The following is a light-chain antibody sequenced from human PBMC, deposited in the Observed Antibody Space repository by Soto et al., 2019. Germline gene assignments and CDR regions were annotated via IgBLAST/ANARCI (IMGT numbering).Light chain of an antibody. V-gene: IGKV3-20*01. J-gene: IGKJ1*01. CDR2: GAS. CDR1: QSVSNNY. CDR3: QQYGSSGT. Sequence: EIVLTQSPGTLSLSPGERATLSCRASQSVSNNYLAWYQQKPGQAPRLLIYGASNRATGSPDRFSGSGSGTDFTLTISRLDTDDFAVYYCQQYGSSGTFGQGTKVEIK.